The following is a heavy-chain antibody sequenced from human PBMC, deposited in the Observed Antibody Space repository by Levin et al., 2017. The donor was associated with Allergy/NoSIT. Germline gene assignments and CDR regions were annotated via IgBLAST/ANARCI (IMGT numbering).Heavy chain of an antibody. Sequence: SETLSLTCAVYGGSFSGYYWSWIRQPPGKGLEWIGEINHSGSTNYNPSLKSRVTISVDTSKNQFSLKLSSVTAADTAVYYCARGRGYSGYGSHYYYYYYMDVWGKGTTVTVSS. CDR1: GGSFSGYY. CDR2: INHSGST. V-gene: IGHV4-34*01. CDR3: ARGRGYSGYGSHYYYYYYMDV. J-gene: IGHJ6*03. D-gene: IGHD5-12*01.